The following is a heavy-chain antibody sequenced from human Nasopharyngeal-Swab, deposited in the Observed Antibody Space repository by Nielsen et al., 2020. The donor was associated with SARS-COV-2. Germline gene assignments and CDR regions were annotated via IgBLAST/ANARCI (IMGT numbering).Heavy chain of an antibody. CDR2: IKQDGSEK. D-gene: IGHD4-23*01. CDR3: ARATTVVTPYFDY. CDR1: GFTFSSYW. V-gene: IGHV3-7*04. J-gene: IGHJ4*02. Sequence: GESLKISCAASGFTFSSYWMYWVRQAPGKGLEWVANIKQDGSEKYYVDSVKGRFTISRDNAKNSLYLQMNSLRAEDTAVYYCARATTVVTPYFDYWGQGTLVTVSS.